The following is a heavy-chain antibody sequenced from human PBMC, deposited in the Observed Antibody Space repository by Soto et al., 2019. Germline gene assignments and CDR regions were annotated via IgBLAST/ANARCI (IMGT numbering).Heavy chain of an antibody. V-gene: IGHV1-69*01. J-gene: IGHJ5*02. D-gene: IGHD5-18*01. CDR1: GGTFSGYA. Sequence: QVQLVQSGAEVKKPGSSVKVSCKASGGTFSGYAIAWVGKAPDQGLGGWGGLIPIFGTANYAQKSQGRVTITADESTSTAYMELSSLRSEDTAVYYCARFTLYSYGPSGWFDPWGQGNLVTVSS. CDR3: ARFTLYSYGPSGWFDP. CDR2: LIPIFGTA.